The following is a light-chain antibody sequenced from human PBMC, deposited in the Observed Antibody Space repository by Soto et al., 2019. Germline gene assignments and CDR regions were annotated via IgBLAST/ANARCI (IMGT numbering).Light chain of an antibody. V-gene: IGKV3-20*01. CDR2: GAS. CDR3: QQYGSSPPVT. Sequence: EIVLTQSPGTLSLSPGERATLSCRASQSVSSSYLAWYQQKPGQAPRLLIYGASGRATGIPDRFSGSGSGTDFTRTISRLEHEDFAVYYCQQYGSSPPVTFGQGTRLEIK. CDR1: QSVSSSY. J-gene: IGKJ5*01.